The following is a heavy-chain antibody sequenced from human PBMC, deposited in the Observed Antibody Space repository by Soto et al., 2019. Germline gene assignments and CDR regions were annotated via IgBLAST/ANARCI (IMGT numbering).Heavy chain of an antibody. CDR2: IYYSGST. V-gene: IGHV4-31*03. CDR1: GGSISSGGYY. CDR3: ARSGYGDYYFDY. Sequence: QVQLQESGPGLVKPSQTLSLTCTVSGGSISSGGYYWSWIRQHPGKGLEWIGYIYYSGSTYYNPSLKSRVTIPVDTSQNRFSLKLSSVTAADTAVYYCARSGYGDYYFDYWGQGTLVTVSS. D-gene: IGHD4-17*01. J-gene: IGHJ4*02.